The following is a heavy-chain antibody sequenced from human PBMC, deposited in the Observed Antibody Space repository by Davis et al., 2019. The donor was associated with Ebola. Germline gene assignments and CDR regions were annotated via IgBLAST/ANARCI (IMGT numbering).Heavy chain of an antibody. D-gene: IGHD2-15*01. J-gene: IGHJ4*02. CDR2: IWYDGTIK. CDR1: GFTFSSYG. CDR3: AIPDCSGDGCFSVYIKY. V-gene: IGHV3-33*01. Sequence: PAGSLSLSCAASGFTFSSYGMPWVRQAPGKGLEWVAVIWYDGTIKYYGDSVKGRFTISRDNSNNLLYLQMNSLRAEDTAVYYCAIPDCSGDGCFSVYIKYWGQGTLVTVSS.